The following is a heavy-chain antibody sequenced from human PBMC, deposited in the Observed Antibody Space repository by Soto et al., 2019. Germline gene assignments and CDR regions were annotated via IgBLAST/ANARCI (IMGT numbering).Heavy chain of an antibody. J-gene: IGHJ6*03. V-gene: IGHV3-23*01. D-gene: IGHD3-10*01. CDR2: ISGSGGST. CDR3: AKDRRVRGVIYYMDV. Sequence: GESLKISCAASGFTFSSYAMSWVRQAPGKGLEWVSAISGSGGSTYYADSVKGRFTISRDNSKNTLYLQMNSLRAEDTAVYYCAKDRRVRGVIYYMDVWGKGTTVTVSS. CDR1: GFTFSSYA.